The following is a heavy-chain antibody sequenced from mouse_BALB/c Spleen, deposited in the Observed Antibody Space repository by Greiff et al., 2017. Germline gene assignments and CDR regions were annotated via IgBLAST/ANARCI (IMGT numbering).Heavy chain of an antibody. CDR3: ARTIRNAMDY. V-gene: IGHV5-17*02. CDR2: ISSGSSTI. J-gene: IGHJ4*01. CDR1: GFTFSSFG. Sequence: EVKLVESGGGLVQPGGSRKLSCAASGFTFSSFGMHWVRQAPEKGLEWVAYISSGSSTIYYADTVKGRFTISRDNPKNTLFLQMTSLRSEDTAMYYCARTIRNAMDYWGQGTSVTVSS. D-gene: IGHD2-12*01.